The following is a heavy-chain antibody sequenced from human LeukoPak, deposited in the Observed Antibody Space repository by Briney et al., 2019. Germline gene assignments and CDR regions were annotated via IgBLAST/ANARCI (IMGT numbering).Heavy chain of an antibody. V-gene: IGHV4-39*01. Sequence: SETLSLTCTVSGGSLSSSSYYWGWIRQPPGRGLEWIGSMHYSGNTYYNPSLNSRVTISVDTSKNQFSLKLSSVTAAETAVYYCARHGGNFYDFDYWGQGTLVAVSS. CDR3: ARHGGNFYDFDY. CDR2: MHYSGNT. J-gene: IGHJ4*02. CDR1: GGSLSSSSYY. D-gene: IGHD1-26*01.